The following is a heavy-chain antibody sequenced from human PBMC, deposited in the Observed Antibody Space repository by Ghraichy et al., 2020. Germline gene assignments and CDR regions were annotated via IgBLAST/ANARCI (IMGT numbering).Heavy chain of an antibody. J-gene: IGHJ4*02. Sequence: ASVKVSCKASGYTFTSYYMHWVRQAPGQGLEWMGIINPSGGSTSYAQKFQGRVTMTRDTSTSTVYMELSSLRSEDTAVYYCARGAGKAMIVVRLDYWGQGTLVTVSS. CDR2: INPSGGST. V-gene: IGHV1-46*01. D-gene: IGHD3-22*01. CDR1: GYTFTSYY. CDR3: ARGAGKAMIVVRLDY.